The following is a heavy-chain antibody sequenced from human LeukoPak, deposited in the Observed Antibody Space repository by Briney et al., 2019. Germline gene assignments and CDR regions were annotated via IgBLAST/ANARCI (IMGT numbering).Heavy chain of an antibody. D-gene: IGHD3-22*01. V-gene: IGHV3-23*01. CDR2: IIGSGGST. CDR1: GFTFSSYA. Sequence: PGGSLRLSCAASGFTFSSYAMSWVRQAPGKGLEWVSAIIGSGGSTYYADSVKGRFTISRDNSKKTLYLQMNSLRAEDTAVYYCASARGYYYDSSGRPFDYWGQGTLVTVSS. CDR3: ASARGYYYDSSGRPFDY. J-gene: IGHJ4*02.